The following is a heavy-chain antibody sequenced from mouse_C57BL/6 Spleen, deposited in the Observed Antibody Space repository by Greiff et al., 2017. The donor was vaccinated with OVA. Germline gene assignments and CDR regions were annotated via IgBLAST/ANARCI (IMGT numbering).Heavy chain of an antibody. CDR3: TRRYYGSSPYCFDV. D-gene: IGHD1-1*01. Sequence: QVQLKESGAELVRPGASVTLSCKASGYTFTDYEMHWVKQTPVHGLEWIGAIDPETGGTAYNQKFKGKAILTADKSSSTAYMELRSLTSEDSAVYYCTRRYYGSSPYCFDVWGTGTTVTVSS. CDR1: GYTFTDYE. CDR2: IDPETGGT. V-gene: IGHV1-15*01. J-gene: IGHJ1*03.